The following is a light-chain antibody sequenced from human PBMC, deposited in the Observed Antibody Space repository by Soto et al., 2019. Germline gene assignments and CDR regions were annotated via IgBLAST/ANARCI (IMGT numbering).Light chain of an antibody. CDR1: GGSIATNY. CDR3: HSYDSSAHWV. Sequence: NFMLTQPHSVSESPGKTVTISCTRSGGSIATNYVQWYQQRPGSAPTPVILQDNERPSGVPDRFSGSIDRSSNSASLTISGLRTEDEADYYCHSYDSSAHWVFGGGTKLTVL. J-gene: IGLJ3*02. V-gene: IGLV6-57*04. CDR2: QDN.